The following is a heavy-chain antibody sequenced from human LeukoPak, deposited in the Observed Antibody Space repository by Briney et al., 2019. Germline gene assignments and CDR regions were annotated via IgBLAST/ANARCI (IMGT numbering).Heavy chain of an antibody. D-gene: IGHD1-26*01. CDR3: TTWDGVA. V-gene: IGHV3-15*01. Sequence: PGGSLRLSCAASGFTFSNALMTWVRQAPGKGLEWVGHIKSKTDGGTTDCAAAVKGRFSISRDDSKNALYLQMNSLKTEDTALYHCTTWDGVAWGQGTMVTVSS. CDR2: IKSKTDGGTT. CDR1: GFTFSNAL. J-gene: IGHJ3*01.